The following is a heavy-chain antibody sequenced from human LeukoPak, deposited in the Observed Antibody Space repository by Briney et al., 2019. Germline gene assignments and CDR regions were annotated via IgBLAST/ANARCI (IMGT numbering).Heavy chain of an antibody. CDR1: GGSFSGYY. CDR3: ARGVVASYNWFDL. Sequence: PSETLSLTCAVYGGSFSGYYWSWIRQPPGKGLEWIGEINHSGSTNYNPSLKSRVTISVDTSKNQFSLKLSSVTAADTAVYYCARGVVASYNWFDLWGQGTLVTVSS. V-gene: IGHV4-34*01. CDR2: INHSGST. D-gene: IGHD2-15*01. J-gene: IGHJ5*02.